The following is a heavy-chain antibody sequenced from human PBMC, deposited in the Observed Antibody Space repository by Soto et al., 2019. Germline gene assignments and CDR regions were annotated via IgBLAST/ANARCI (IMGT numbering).Heavy chain of an antibody. CDR1: GFTFSSYA. J-gene: IGHJ4*02. CDR3: ARDPPSVYSGSYRCY. V-gene: IGHV3-64*02. Sequence: GGSLRLSCAASGFTFSSYAMHWVRQAPGKGLEYVSAISSNGGSTYYADSVKGRFTISRDNSKNTLYLQMGSLRAEDMAVYYCARDPPSVYSGSYRCYWGQGTLVTV. D-gene: IGHD1-26*01. CDR2: ISSNGGST.